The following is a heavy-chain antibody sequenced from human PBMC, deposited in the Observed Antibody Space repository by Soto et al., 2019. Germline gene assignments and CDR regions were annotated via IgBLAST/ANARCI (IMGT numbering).Heavy chain of an antibody. CDR2: IYHSGST. CDR1: GGSISSSNW. Sequence: PSETLSLTCAVSGGSISSSNWWSWVRQPPGKGLEWIGEIYHSGSTNYNPSLKSRVTISVDKSKNQFSLKLSSVTAADTAVYYCARDLSSSGHRGAFDIWGQGTMVTVSS. V-gene: IGHV4-4*02. D-gene: IGHD3-22*01. J-gene: IGHJ3*02. CDR3: ARDLSSSGHRGAFDI.